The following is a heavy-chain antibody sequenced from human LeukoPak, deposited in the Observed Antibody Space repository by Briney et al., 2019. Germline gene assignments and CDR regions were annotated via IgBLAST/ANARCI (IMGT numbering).Heavy chain of an antibody. V-gene: IGHV3-30*18. D-gene: IGHD2-15*01. CDR2: ISYDGSNK. J-gene: IGHJ4*02. CDR3: AKDLVAAFDY. Sequence: GGSLRLSCAASGFTFSSYGLHWVRQAPGKGLEWVAVISYDGSNKYYADSVKGRFTISRDNSKNTLYLQMNSLRAEDTAVYYCAKDLVAAFDYWGQGTLVTVSS. CDR1: GFTFSSYG.